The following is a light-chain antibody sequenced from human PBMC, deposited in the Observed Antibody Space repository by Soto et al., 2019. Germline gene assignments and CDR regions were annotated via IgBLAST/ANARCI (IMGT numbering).Light chain of an antibody. Sequence: EIVLTQSPGTLSLSPGERATLSCRASQSVSSSYLAWYQQKPGQAPRLLIYGASSTATSIPERFSGSGSGTDFTLTISRLEPEDIAVYYCQQYSSSPLTFGGRTKVEIK. J-gene: IGKJ4*01. CDR3: QQYSSSPLT. V-gene: IGKV3-20*01. CDR2: GAS. CDR1: QSVSSSY.